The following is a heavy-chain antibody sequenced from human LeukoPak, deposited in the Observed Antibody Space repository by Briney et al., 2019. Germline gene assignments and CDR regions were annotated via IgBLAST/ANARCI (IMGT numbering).Heavy chain of an antibody. J-gene: IGHJ4*02. CDR3: AKPAYYDILTGYGT. Sequence: GGSLRLSCAASGFTFSSYAMSWVRQAPGKGLEWVSAISGSGGSTYCADSVRGRFTISRDNSKNTLYLQMNSLRAEDTAVYYCAKPAYYDILTGYGTWGQGTLVTVSS. D-gene: IGHD3-9*01. CDR2: ISGSGGST. CDR1: GFTFSSYA. V-gene: IGHV3-23*01.